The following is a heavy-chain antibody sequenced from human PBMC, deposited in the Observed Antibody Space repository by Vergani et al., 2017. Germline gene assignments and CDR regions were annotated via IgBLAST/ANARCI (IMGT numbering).Heavy chain of an antibody. J-gene: IGHJ4*02. V-gene: IGHV3-9*01. CDR3: ARGGRREPY. CDR2: ISWNSGSI. Sequence: EVQLVESGGGLVQPGRSLRLSCAASGFTFDDYAMHWVRQAPGKGLEWVSGISWNSGSIGYADSVKGRFTISRDNAKNSLYLQMNSLRAEDTALYYCARGGRREPYWGQGTLVTVSS. D-gene: IGHD1-26*01. CDR1: GFTFDDYA.